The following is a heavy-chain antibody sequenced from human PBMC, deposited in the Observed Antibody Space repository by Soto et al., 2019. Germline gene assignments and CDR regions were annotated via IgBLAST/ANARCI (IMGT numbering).Heavy chain of an antibody. Sequence: PGGSLRLSCAASGFTFSNDAMHWVRQAPGKGLEWVAVITYDGFTQNYADSVRGRFTVSRDNSKNSLYLQMNSLRAEDTAVYYCAREGYSSSWHNFYYYYGMDVWGQGTTVTVSS. CDR1: GFTFSNDA. CDR3: AREGYSSSWHNFYYYYGMDV. D-gene: IGHD6-13*01. J-gene: IGHJ6*02. V-gene: IGHV3-30*03. CDR2: ITYDGFTQ.